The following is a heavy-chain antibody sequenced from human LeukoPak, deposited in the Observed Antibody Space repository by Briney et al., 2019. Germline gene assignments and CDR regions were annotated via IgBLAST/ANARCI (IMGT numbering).Heavy chain of an antibody. V-gene: IGHV1-8*01. CDR1: GYTFISYD. D-gene: IGHD1-26*01. Sequence: ASVKVSCKASGYTFISYDINWVRQATGQGLEWMGWMNPKSGYTGFAQKFQGRVTMARDTSISTAYMELSSLRSEDTAVYYCARVTGSIDYWGQGTLVTVS. CDR3: ARVTGSIDY. J-gene: IGHJ4*02. CDR2: MNPKSGYT.